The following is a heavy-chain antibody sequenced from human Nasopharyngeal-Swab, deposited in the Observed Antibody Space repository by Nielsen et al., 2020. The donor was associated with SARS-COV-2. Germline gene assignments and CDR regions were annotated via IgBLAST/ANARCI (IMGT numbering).Heavy chain of an antibody. CDR1: GFTFSSYS. CDR3: AREGFLEWFNYYGMDV. J-gene: IGHJ6*02. V-gene: IGHV3-48*04. Sequence: GGSLRLSCAASGFTFSSYSMNWVRQAPGKGLEWVSYISSSGSTIYYADSVKGRFTISRGNAKNSLYLQMNSLRAEDTAVYYCAREGFLEWFNYYGMDVWGQGTTVTVSS. CDR2: ISSSGSTI. D-gene: IGHD3-3*01.